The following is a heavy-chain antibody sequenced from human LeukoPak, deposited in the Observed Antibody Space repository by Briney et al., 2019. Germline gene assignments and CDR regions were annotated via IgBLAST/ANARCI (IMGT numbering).Heavy chain of an antibody. Sequence: ASVKVSCKASGGTFSSYAISWVRQAPGQGLEWMGRIIPIFGTANYAQKFQGRVTITTDESTSTAYMELCSLRSEDTAVYYCARAEVATIPTWGQGTLVTVSS. D-gene: IGHD5-12*01. V-gene: IGHV1-69*05. J-gene: IGHJ4*02. CDR3: ARAEVATIPT. CDR2: IIPIFGTA. CDR1: GGTFSSYA.